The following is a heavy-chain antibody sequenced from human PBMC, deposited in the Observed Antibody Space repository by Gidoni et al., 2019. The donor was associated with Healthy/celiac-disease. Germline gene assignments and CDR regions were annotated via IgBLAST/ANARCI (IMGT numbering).Heavy chain of an antibody. CDR1: GFTFSSYA. D-gene: IGHD4-17*01. V-gene: IGHV3-30-3*01. CDR2: ISYDGSNK. CDR3: ARDSPNDYGDYHY. J-gene: IGHJ4*02. Sequence: QVQLVESGGGVVQPGRSLRLSCAASGFTFSSYAMHWVRQAPGKGLEWVAVISYDGSNKYYADSVKGRFTISRDNSKNTLYLQMNSLRAEDTAVYYCARDSPNDYGDYHYWGQGTLVTVSS.